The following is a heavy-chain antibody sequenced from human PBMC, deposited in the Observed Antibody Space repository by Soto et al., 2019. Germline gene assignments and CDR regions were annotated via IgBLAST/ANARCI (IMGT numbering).Heavy chain of an antibody. V-gene: IGHV1-69*12. D-gene: IGHD2-2*01. CDR2: IISIFGTA. CDR3: ARRVPAAGYYYGMDV. Sequence: QVQLVQSGAEVKKPGSSVKVSCKASGGTFSSYAISWVRQAPGQGLEWMGGIISIFGTANYAQKFQGRVTITADESTRTAYMELSSLRSEDPAGYYCARRVPAAGYYYGMDVWGQGTTVTVSS. CDR1: GGTFSSYA. J-gene: IGHJ6*02.